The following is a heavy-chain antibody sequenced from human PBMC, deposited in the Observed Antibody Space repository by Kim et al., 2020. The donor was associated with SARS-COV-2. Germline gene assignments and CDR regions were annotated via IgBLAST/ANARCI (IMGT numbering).Heavy chain of an antibody. Sequence: DSVKCRFTISRDNAKNSLYMQINRLRAEDTAVYYCARDRSIAVAGNFCDYWGQGTLVTVSS. J-gene: IGHJ4*02. CDR3: ARDRSIAVAGNFCDY. D-gene: IGHD6-19*01. V-gene: IGHV3-11*01.